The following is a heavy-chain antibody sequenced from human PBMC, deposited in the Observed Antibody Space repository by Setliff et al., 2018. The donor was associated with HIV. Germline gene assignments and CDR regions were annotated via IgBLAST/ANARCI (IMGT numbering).Heavy chain of an antibody. V-gene: IGHV4-61*09. CDR3: ARAKFYYDSSGFFPLPAAFDI. J-gene: IGHJ3*02. CDR1: GGSISSGSYY. D-gene: IGHD3-22*01. Sequence: SSETLSLTCTVSGGSISSGSYYWSWIRQPAGKGLEWIGHIYTSGSTNYNPSLKSRVTISVDTSKNQFSLKLSSVTAADTAVYYCARAKFYYDSSGFFPLPAAFDIWGQGTMVTVSS. CDR2: IYTSGST.